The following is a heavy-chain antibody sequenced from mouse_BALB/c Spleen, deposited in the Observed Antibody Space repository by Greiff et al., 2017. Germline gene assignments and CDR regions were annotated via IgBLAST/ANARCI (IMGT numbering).Heavy chain of an antibody. Sequence: VKLQESGPGLVAPSQSLSITCTVSGFSLTSYGVHWVRQPPGKGLEWLGVIWAGGSTNYNSALMSRLSISKDNSKSQVFLKMNSLQTDDTAMYYCARRNSTYWYFDVWGAGTTVTVSS. CDR1: GFSLTSYG. D-gene: IGHD2-1*01. CDR3: ARRNSTYWYFDV. J-gene: IGHJ1*01. CDR2: IWAGGST. V-gene: IGHV2-9*02.